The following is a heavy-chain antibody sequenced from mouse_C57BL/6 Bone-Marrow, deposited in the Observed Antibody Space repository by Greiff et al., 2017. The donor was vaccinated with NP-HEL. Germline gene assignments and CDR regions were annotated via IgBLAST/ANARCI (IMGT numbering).Heavy chain of an antibody. D-gene: IGHD2-4*01. CDR3: AREGLRNAMDY. CDR1: GYTFTNYW. V-gene: IGHV1-63*01. CDR2: IYPGGGYT. J-gene: IGHJ4*01. Sequence: QVQLQQSGAELVRPGPSVKMSCKASGYTFTNYWIGWAKQRPGHGLEWIGDIYPGGGYTNYNEKFKGKATLTADKSSSTAYMQFSSLTSEDSAIYYCAREGLRNAMDYWGQGTSVTVSS.